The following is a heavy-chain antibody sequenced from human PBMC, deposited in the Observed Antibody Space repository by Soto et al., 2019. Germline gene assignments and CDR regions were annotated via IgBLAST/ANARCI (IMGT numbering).Heavy chain of an antibody. CDR1: GFTFSSYA. D-gene: IGHD2-2*01. CDR3: AKTVIVVVPAATHDAFDI. Sequence: GGSLRLSCAASGFTFSSYAMSWVRQAPGKGLEWVSAISGSGGSTYYADSVKGRFTISRDNSKNTLYLQMNSLRAEDTAVYYRAKTVIVVVPAATHDAFDIWGQGTMVTVSS. J-gene: IGHJ3*02. V-gene: IGHV3-23*01. CDR2: ISGSGGST.